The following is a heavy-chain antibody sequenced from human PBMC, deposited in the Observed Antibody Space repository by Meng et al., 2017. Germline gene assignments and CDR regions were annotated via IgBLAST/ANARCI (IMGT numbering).Heavy chain of an antibody. CDR3: ARAGIAVAGSDY. CDR1: FITFTNYG. J-gene: IGHJ4*02. CDR2: ISHYNDKT. D-gene: IGHD6-19*01. V-gene: IGHV1-18*01. Sequence: VKRPWASGMSYYKTSFITFTNYGISWGRRAPGEREGWMGWISHYNDKTNYAHKTSGKVTMTTATSTTTAYMDLRSMRSDDAAVYYCARAGIAVAGSDYWGQGTLVTVSS.